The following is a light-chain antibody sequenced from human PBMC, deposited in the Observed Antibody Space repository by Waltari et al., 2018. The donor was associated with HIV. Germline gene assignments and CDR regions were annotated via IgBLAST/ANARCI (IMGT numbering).Light chain of an antibody. J-gene: IGKJ4*01. CDR2: DTS. CDR1: QSVDDY. Sequence: ENVLTQSPATLSLSPGERATLSCRASQSVDDYLAWYQQKPGQAPRFLIYDTSHRVTGIPARFSGSGSGTDFTLTISSLEPEDFAVYYCQQRSNWPPTFGGGTKVEI. V-gene: IGKV3-11*01. CDR3: QQRSNWPPT.